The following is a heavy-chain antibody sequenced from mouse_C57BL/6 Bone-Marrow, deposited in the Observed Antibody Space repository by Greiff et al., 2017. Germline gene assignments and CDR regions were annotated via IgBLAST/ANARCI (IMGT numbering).Heavy chain of an antibody. V-gene: IGHV1-81*01. D-gene: IGHD1-1*01. Sequence: QVQLQPSGAELARPGASVTLSCKASGYTFTSYGLRWVKQRTGQGLEWIGEYYPIIGNTYYNEKFKGKATLTADKSSSTAYMELRSLTSEDSAVYFCATPPLYYGSSLDYWGQGTTLTVSS. CDR1: GYTFTSYG. CDR3: ATPPLYYGSSLDY. J-gene: IGHJ2*01. CDR2: YYPIIGNT.